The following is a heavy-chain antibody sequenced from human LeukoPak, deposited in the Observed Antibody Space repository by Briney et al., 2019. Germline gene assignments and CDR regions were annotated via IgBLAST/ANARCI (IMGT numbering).Heavy chain of an antibody. D-gene: IGHD2-2*01. J-gene: IGHJ4*02. CDR1: GFTFSSYA. V-gene: IGHV3-30-3*01. Sequence: GRSLRLSCAASGFTFSSYAMHWVRQAPGKGLEWVAVISYDGSNKYYADSVKGRFTISRDNSKNTLYLQMNSLRAEDTAVYYCARDPPYCSSTSCYPEGDYWGQGTLVTVSS. CDR3: ARDPPYCSSTSCYPEGDY. CDR2: ISYDGSNK.